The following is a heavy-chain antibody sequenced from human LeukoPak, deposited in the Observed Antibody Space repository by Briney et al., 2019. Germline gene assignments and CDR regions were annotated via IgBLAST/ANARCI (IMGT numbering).Heavy chain of an antibody. V-gene: IGHV3-23*01. Sequence: GGSLRLSCAASGFTFSSYAMSWVRQAPGKGLEWVSAISGSGGSTYYADSVKGRFTISRDNSKNTLYLQMNSLRAEDTAVYHCAKGGYSYGDFDYWGQGTLVTVSS. CDR3: AKGGYSYGDFDY. CDR1: GFTFSSYA. D-gene: IGHD5-18*01. CDR2: ISGSGGST. J-gene: IGHJ4*02.